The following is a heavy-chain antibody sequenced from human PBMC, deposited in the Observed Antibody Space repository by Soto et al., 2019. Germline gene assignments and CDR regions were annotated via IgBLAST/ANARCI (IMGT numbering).Heavy chain of an antibody. CDR1: GYTFTSYG. Sequence: QVQLVQSGAEVKKPGASVKVSCKASGYTFTSYGLSWVRQAPGQGLEWMGRISAYNYNTNYAQKLQGRVTMTTDTSTSTADMELRSLRSDDAAVYYCARVVGALGHWLAPGGQGTLVTVSS. CDR3: ARVVGALGHWLAP. J-gene: IGHJ5*02. D-gene: IGHD1-26*01. CDR2: ISAYNYNT. V-gene: IGHV1-18*01.